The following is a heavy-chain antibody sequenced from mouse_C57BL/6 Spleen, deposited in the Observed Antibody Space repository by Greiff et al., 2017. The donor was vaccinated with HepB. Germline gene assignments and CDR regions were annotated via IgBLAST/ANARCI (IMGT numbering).Heavy chain of an antibody. V-gene: IGHV1-63*01. J-gene: IGHJ2*01. CDR3: ARRDYCPYYYDY. Sequence: QVQLQQSGAELVRPGTSVKMSCKASGYTFTNYWIGWAKQRPGHGLEWIGDIYPGGGYTNYNEKFKGKATLTADKSSSTAYMQFSSLTSEDSAIYYCARRDYCPYYYDYRGQGTTLTVSS. D-gene: IGHD2-13*01. CDR1: GYTFTNYW. CDR2: IYPGGGYT.